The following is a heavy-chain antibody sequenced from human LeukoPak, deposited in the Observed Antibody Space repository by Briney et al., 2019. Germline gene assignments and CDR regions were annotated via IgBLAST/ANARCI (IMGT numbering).Heavy chain of an antibody. CDR3: ARDYGGSSPFDY. CDR1: GFTFSSYE. V-gene: IGHV3-48*03. CDR2: LSSSGSTI. J-gene: IGHJ4*02. D-gene: IGHD4-23*01. Sequence: GGSLRLSCAASGFTFSSYEMNWVRQAPGKGLEWVSYLSSSGSTIYYADSVKGRFTISRDNAKNSLYLQMNSLRAEDTAVYYCARDYGGSSPFDYWGQGTLVTVSS.